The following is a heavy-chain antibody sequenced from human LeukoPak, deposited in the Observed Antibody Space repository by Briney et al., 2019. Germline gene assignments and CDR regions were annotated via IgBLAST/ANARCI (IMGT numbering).Heavy chain of an antibody. J-gene: IGHJ6*03. Sequence: GGSLRLSCAASGFTFSSYEMNWVRQAPGKGLEWISYIGSSGSIIYYADSVKGRFTISRDSAKNSLYLQMNNLGAEDTAVYYCARRGLPSYYMDVWGKGTTVTVSS. CDR2: IGSSGSII. CDR3: ARRGLPSYYMDV. V-gene: IGHV3-48*03. CDR1: GFTFSSYE.